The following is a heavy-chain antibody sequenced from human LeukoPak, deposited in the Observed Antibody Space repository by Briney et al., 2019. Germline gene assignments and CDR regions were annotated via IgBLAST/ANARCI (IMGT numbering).Heavy chain of an antibody. CDR1: GVSISSSNSY. V-gene: IGHV4-39*01. Sequence: SETLSLTCTVSGVSISSSNSYWGWIRQPPGKGLEWIGSIYYTGNTYYNASLKSRVTISIDTSKNQISLRLTSVTATDTAMYYCARQTGSGLFTLPGGQGTLVTVSS. CDR2: IYYTGNT. CDR3: ARQTGSGLFTLP. J-gene: IGHJ4*02. D-gene: IGHD3/OR15-3a*01.